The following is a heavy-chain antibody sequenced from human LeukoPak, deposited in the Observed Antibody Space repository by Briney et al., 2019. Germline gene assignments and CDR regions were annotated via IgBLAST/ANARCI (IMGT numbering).Heavy chain of an antibody. D-gene: IGHD1/OR15-1a*01. CDR2: ISYDGSNK. CDR1: GFTFSSYA. J-gene: IGHJ4*02. CDR3: ARGNSGY. Sequence: GGSLRLSCAASGFTFSSYAMHWVRQAPGKGLEWVAVISYDGSNKYYADSVKGRFTISGDNSKNTLYLQMNSLRAEDTAVYYCARGNSGYWGQGTLVTVSS. V-gene: IGHV3-30-3*01.